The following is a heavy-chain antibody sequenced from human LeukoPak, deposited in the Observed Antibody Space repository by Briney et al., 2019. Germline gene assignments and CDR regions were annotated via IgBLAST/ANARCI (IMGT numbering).Heavy chain of an antibody. CDR3: ARKHWTTDFDY. J-gene: IGHJ4*02. V-gene: IGHV3-21*01. D-gene: IGHD1-1*01. Sequence: GGSLRLSCAASGFTFSSYSMNWVRQAPGKGLEWVSSISSSSSYIYYADSVKGRFTISRGNAKNSLYLQMNSLRAEDTAVYYCARKHWTTDFDYWGQGTLVTVSS. CDR2: ISSSSSYI. CDR1: GFTFSSYS.